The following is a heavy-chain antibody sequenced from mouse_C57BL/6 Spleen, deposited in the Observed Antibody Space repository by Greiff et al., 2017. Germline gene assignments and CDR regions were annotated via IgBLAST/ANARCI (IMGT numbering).Heavy chain of an antibody. CDR2: IDPETGGT. J-gene: IGHJ2*01. CDR1: GYTFTDYE. D-gene: IGHD1-1*01. V-gene: IGHV1-15*01. Sequence: QVQLQQSGAELVRPGASVTLSCKASGYTFTDYEMHWVKQTPVHGLEWIGAIDPETGGTAYNQKCKGKAILTADKSSSTAYMELRSLTSEDSAVYYCTRERYDGSSPFDYWGQGTTLTVSS. CDR3: TRERYDGSSPFDY.